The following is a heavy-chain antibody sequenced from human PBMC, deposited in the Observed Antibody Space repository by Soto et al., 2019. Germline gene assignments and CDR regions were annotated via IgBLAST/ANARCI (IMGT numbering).Heavy chain of an antibody. CDR1: GFTFSSYG. J-gene: IGHJ6*02. CDR2: IWYDGSNK. D-gene: IGHD3-10*01. Sequence: PGGSLRLSCAASGFTFSSYGMHWVRQAPGKGLEWVAVIWYDGSNKYYADSVKGRFTISRDNSKNTLYLQMNSLRAEDTAVYYCARDPITMVRGVIGGMDVWGQGTTVTVSS. V-gene: IGHV3-33*01. CDR3: ARDPITMVRGVIGGMDV.